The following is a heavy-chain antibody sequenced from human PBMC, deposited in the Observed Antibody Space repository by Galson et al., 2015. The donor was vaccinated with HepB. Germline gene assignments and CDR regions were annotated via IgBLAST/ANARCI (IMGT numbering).Heavy chain of an antibody. V-gene: IGHV3-9*01. CDR2: ISWNSGSI. J-gene: IGHJ4*01. CDR1: GFTFDDYA. D-gene: IGHD6-13*01. CDR3: AKDLYSSPEGYFDY. Sequence: SLRLSCAASGFTFDDYALHWVRQTPGKGLEWVSYISWNSGSIAYADSVKGRFTISRDNAKNSLYLQMNSLRAEDTALYYCAKDLYSSPEGYFDYWGQGTLVTVSS.